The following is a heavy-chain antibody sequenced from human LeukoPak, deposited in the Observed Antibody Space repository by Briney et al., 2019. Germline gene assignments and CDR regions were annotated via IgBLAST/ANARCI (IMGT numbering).Heavy chain of an antibody. CDR2: INTDGRTT. Sequence: TGGSLRLSCAVSGFTFSSYWMHWVRQVPGEGLVWVSRINTDGRTTTYADSVKGRFTISRGNAKNMLYLQMNSLRAEDTAVYYCARIEDRGAAFDSCGQGTLVTVSS. J-gene: IGHJ4*02. CDR3: ARIEDRGAAFDS. D-gene: IGHD3-22*01. V-gene: IGHV3-74*01. CDR1: GFTFSSYW.